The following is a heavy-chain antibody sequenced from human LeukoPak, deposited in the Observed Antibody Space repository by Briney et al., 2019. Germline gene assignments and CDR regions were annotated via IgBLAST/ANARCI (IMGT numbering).Heavy chain of an antibody. Sequence: SETLSLTCAVSGGSISSGGYSWSWIRQPPGKGLEWIGYIYHSGSTYYNPPLKSRVTISLDRSKNQFSLKLSSVTAADTAVYYCARAIPDYYDTSGREYYSDYWGQGTLVTVSS. CDR1: GGSISSGGYS. CDR3: ARAIPDYYDTSGREYYSDY. CDR2: IYHSGST. J-gene: IGHJ4*02. V-gene: IGHV4-30-2*01. D-gene: IGHD3-22*01.